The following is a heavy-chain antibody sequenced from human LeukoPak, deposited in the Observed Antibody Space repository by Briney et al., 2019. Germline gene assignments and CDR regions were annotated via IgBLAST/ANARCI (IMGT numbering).Heavy chain of an antibody. Sequence: GGSLRLSCAASGITFSTYWMSWVRQAPGKGLEWVANIKQDGSEKYYVDSVKGRFTISRDNAKNSLYLQMNSLRAEDTAVYYCARDGERYSPVLDYWGQGTLVTVSS. CDR2: IKQDGSEK. J-gene: IGHJ4*02. CDR1: GITFSTYW. D-gene: IGHD5-12*01. CDR3: ARDGERYSPVLDY. V-gene: IGHV3-7*01.